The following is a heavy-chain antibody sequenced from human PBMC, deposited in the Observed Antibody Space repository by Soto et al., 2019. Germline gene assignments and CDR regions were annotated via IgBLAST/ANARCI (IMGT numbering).Heavy chain of an antibody. Sequence: QVQLVQSGAEVKKPGSSVKVSCKASAGTFSIYAFTWVRQAPGQGLEWMGGIIPIFGTTNYAQKFQGRVTITADESTSTAYMELSSLRSEDTAVYYCARALDHYYVYWGQGTLVTVSS. CDR1: AGTFSIYA. D-gene: IGHD3-22*01. J-gene: IGHJ4*02. CDR2: IIPIFGTT. V-gene: IGHV1-69*12. CDR3: ARALDHYYVY.